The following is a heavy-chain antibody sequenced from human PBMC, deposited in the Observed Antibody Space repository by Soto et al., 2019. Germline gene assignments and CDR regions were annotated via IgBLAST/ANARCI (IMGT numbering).Heavy chain of an antibody. CDR2: IYWDDGK. J-gene: IGHJ5*02. CDR1: GFSLSTSGVG. D-gene: IGHD3-10*01. Sequence: QITLKESGPTLVKPTQTLTLTCTFSGFSLSTSGVGVGWIRQPPGKALEWLALIYWDDGKRYSPSLKSRLTITKDTSKNQVVLTMTNMDPVDTATYYCAHAFMVRGVISSFLGWFDPWGQGTLVTVSS. CDR3: AHAFMVRGVISSFLGWFDP. V-gene: IGHV2-5*02.